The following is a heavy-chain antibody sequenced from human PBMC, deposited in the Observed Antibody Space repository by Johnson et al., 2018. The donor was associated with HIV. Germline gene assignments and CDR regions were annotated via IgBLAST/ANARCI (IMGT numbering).Heavy chain of an antibody. CDR2: ISYDGGSK. V-gene: IGHV3-30*03. CDR1: GFTFSSYG. Sequence: QVQLVESGGGVVQSGRSLRLSCAASGFTFSSYGMHWVRQAPGKGLEWVAIISYDGGSKYYADSVKGRLTVSRDNSKNTLYLQINSLRPEDTAVYYCARLPSGYSRDDLDIWGQGTMVTVSS. CDR3: ARLPSGYSRDDLDI. D-gene: IGHD5-18*01. J-gene: IGHJ3*02.